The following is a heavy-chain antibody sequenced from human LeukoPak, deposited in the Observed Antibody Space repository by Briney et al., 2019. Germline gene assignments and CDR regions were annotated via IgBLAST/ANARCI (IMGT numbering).Heavy chain of an antibody. CDR2: IIPIFGTA. CDR1: GYTFTSYD. Sequence: ASVKVSCKASGYTFTSYDINWVRQAPGQGLEWMGGIIPIFGTANYAQKFQGRVTITTDESTSTAYMELSSLRSEDTAVYYCARGLSSSKRNYYYYYMDVWGKGTTVTVSS. V-gene: IGHV1-69*05. CDR3: ARGLSSSKRNYYYYYMDV. J-gene: IGHJ6*03. D-gene: IGHD6-6*01.